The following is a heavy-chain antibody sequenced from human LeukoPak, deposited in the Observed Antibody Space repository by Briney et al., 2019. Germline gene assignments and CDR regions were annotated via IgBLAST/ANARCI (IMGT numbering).Heavy chain of an antibody. CDR1: GGTFSSYA. J-gene: IGHJ4*02. D-gene: IGHD3-10*01. Sequence: ASGKVSCKASGGTFSSYAISWVRQAPGQGLEWMGWMNPNSGNTGYAQKFQGRVTMTRNTSISTAYMELSSLRSEDTAVYYCARNMVRGVISIVWGQGTLVTVSS. CDR2: MNPNSGNT. V-gene: IGHV1-8*02. CDR3: ARNMVRGVISIV.